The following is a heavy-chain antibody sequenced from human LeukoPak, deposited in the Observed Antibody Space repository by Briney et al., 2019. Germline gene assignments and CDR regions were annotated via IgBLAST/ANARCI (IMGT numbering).Heavy chain of an antibody. J-gene: IGHJ4*02. CDR2: IIPILGIA. V-gene: IGHV1-69*04. CDR1: GGTSSSYA. CDR3: AREVGGYYDSSGYYSFPPYYFDY. D-gene: IGHD3-22*01. Sequence: SVKVSCKASGGTSSSYAISWLRQAPGQELEWMGRIIPILGIANYAQKFQGRVTITADKSTSTAYMELSSLRSEDTAVYYCAREVGGYYDSSGYYSFPPYYFDYWGQGTLVTVSS.